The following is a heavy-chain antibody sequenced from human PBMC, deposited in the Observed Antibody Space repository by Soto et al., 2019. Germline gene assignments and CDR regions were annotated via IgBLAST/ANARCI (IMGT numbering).Heavy chain of an antibody. J-gene: IGHJ6*02. V-gene: IGHV4-30-4*01. CDR3: GRVSPSYDTTGYPYYHFGVDI. D-gene: IGHD3-22*01. CDR2: IYSRGHT. CDR1: GASISSGDNF. Sequence: VQLQESGPGLVKASQTLSLSCAVSGASISSGDNFWTWVRQPPGPGLEWIGHIYSRGHTYYNPSLKSRTAKSKDTSKNQISLTLTSVSAADTAVYYCGRVSPSYDTTGYPYYHFGVDIWGPVTTVTFSS.